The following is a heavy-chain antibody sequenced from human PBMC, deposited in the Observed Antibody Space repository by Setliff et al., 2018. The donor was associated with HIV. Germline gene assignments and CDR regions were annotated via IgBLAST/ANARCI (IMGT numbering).Heavy chain of an antibody. D-gene: IGHD5-18*01. J-gene: IGHJ1*01. CDR2: ISDSGDNT. Sequence: PGGSLRLSCAASGFPFSTYAMNWVRQAPGKGLEWVSAISDSGDNTYYADSVKGRFTISRDNSRDTLYLQMNSLRAEDTAVYYCAKDAGSYSYVHEYFQHWGQGTLVTVSS. V-gene: IGHV3-23*01. CDR1: GFPFSTYA. CDR3: AKDAGSYSYVHEYFQH.